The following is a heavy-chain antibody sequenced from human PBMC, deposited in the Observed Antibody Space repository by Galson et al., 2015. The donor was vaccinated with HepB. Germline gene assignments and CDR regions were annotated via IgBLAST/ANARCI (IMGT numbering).Heavy chain of an antibody. CDR1: GFTFSSYG. V-gene: IGHV3-30*02. CDR2: IRYDGSNK. Sequence: SLRLSCAASGFTFSSYGMHWVRQAPGKGLEWVAFIRYDGSNKYYADSVKGRFTISRDNSKNTLYLQMNSLRAEDTAVYYCAGPVTPRGAGYYCYGMDVWGQGTTVTVSS. CDR3: AGPVTPRGAGYYCYGMDV. D-gene: IGHD4-17*01. J-gene: IGHJ6*02.